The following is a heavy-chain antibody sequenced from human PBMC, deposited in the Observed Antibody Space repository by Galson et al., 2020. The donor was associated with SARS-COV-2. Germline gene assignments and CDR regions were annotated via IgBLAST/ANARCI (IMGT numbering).Heavy chain of an antibody. CDR3: VRCHYGEYAPEAFDI. J-gene: IGHJ3*02. CDR1: GTSISSGSYS. CDR2: ISHSGST. Sequence: SETLSLTCAVSGTSISSGSYSWNWIRQPPGKGLEWIGYISHSGSTYYNPSLQSRVTISVERSKNQFSLDLSSVTAADTAVYYCVRCHYGEYAPEAFDIWGQGTMVTVSS. D-gene: IGHD4-17*01. V-gene: IGHV4-30-2*01.